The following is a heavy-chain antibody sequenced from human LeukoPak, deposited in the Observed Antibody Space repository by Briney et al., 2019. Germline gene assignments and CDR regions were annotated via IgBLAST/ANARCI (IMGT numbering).Heavy chain of an antibody. CDR1: GYSISSGYY. V-gene: IGHV4-38-2*02. D-gene: IGHD2-21*02. CDR3: ARVPARRVVTTPTYFDF. Sequence: SEALSLTCTVAGYSISSGYYWGWIRQPPGKGLEWIGSIYYSGSTYYNPSLKSRVTISVDTSKNQFSLKLSSVTAEDTAVYYCARVPARRVVTTPTYFDFWGQGTLVTVSS. CDR2: IYYSGST. J-gene: IGHJ4*02.